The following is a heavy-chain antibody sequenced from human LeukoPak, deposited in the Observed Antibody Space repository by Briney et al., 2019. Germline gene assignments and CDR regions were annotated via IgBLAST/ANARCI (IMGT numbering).Heavy chain of an antibody. Sequence: GGSLRLSCAASGFTFSSYSMNWVRQAPGKGLEWVSYISSSSSTIYYADSVKGRFTISRDNAKNSLYLQMNSLRAEDTAVYYCAREAPSPITMIVVEYFDYWGQGTLVTVSS. CDR3: AREAPSPITMIVVEYFDY. V-gene: IGHV3-48*01. J-gene: IGHJ4*02. D-gene: IGHD3-22*01. CDR1: GFTFSSYS. CDR2: ISSSSSTI.